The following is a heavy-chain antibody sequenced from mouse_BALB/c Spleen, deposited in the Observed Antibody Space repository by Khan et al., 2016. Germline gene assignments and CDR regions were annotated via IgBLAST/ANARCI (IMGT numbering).Heavy chain of an antibody. CDR2: IDPANGND. J-gene: IGHJ3*01. CDR3: VRDGYYEGFPY. CDR1: GCNIKDTF. Sequence: EVQLQESGAELVKPRASVKLSCTASGCNIKDTFMHWVKQRPDQGLEWIGRIDPANGNDEYDPKFQGKATITADTSFNTAYLQFSSLTSEDTAVYYCVRDGYYEGFPYWGQGTLVTVSA. D-gene: IGHD2-3*01. V-gene: IGHV14-3*02.